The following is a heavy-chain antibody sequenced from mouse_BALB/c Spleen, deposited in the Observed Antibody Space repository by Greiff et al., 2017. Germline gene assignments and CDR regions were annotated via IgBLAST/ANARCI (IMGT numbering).Heavy chain of an antibody. D-gene: IGHD1-1*01. CDR1: GFTFSSYA. V-gene: IGHV5-9-4*01. J-gene: IGHJ1*01. Sequence: EVMLVESGGGLVKPGGSLKLSCAASGFTFSSYAMSWVRQSPEKRLEWVAEISSGGSYTYYPDTVTGRFTISRDNAKNTLYLEMSSLRSEDTAMYYCARDQTVDRYFDVWGAGTTVTVSS. CDR3: ARDQTVDRYFDV. CDR2: ISSGGSYT.